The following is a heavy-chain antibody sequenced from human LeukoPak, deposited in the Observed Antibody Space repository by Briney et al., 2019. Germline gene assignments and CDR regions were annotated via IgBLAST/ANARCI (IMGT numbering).Heavy chain of an antibody. D-gene: IGHD4-17*01. V-gene: IGHV5-51*01. CDR3: ARHYFTVTTPLRFGCLGY. Sequence: HGESLKISCKGSGYSFTNYWIAWVRQMPGKGLEWMGIIYPGDSDTRYSPSFQGQVTISADKSISTAYLQWNSLKASDTAMYYCARHYFTVTTPLRFGCLGYWGQGTLVTVSS. CDR2: IYPGDSDT. J-gene: IGHJ4*02. CDR1: GYSFTNYW.